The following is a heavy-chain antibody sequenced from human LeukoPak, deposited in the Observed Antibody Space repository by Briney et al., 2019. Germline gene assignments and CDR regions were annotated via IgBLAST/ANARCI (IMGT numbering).Heavy chain of an antibody. J-gene: IGHJ4*02. CDR1: GYTFTSYY. Sequence: ASVKVSCKASGYTFTSYYMHWVRQAPGQGLEWMGWINTRSGDAQLAHSLQARVTMTTDTSTSIASMELGSLGSDDTAVYYCARDTDFSIDYWGQGSLVTVSS. D-gene: IGHD2/OR15-2a*01. CDR3: ARDTDFSIDY. V-gene: IGHV1-18*04. CDR2: INTRSGDA.